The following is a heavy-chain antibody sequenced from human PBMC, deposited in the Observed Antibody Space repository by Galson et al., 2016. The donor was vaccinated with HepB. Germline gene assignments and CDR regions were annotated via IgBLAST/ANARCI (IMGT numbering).Heavy chain of an antibody. CDR2: IIPRLRTA. CDR3: AGGGYCSGGSCYYGYWFDP. Sequence: SVKVSCKASGETFSTFAISWVRQAPGQGLEWMGRIIPRLRTANYAQNFQGRVTITADKSTNTVYMELSSLRSEDTAVYYCAGGGYCSGGSCYYGYWFDPWGQGTLVSVSS. J-gene: IGHJ5*02. CDR1: GETFSTFA. D-gene: IGHD2-15*01. V-gene: IGHV1-69*04.